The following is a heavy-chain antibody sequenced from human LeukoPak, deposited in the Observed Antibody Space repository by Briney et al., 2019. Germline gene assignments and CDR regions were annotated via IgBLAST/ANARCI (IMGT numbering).Heavy chain of an antibody. Sequence: GESLKISCKGSGYSFTNYWIGWVRQMPGKGLEWMGIMFPGDSDARYSPSFQGQVTISADMSISTAYPQWSSLKASDTAMYYCARLGTLYDILTGNAFDIWGHGTMVTVSS. CDR2: MFPGDSDA. D-gene: IGHD3-9*01. J-gene: IGHJ3*02. CDR1: GYSFTNYW. CDR3: ARLGTLYDILTGNAFDI. V-gene: IGHV5-51*01.